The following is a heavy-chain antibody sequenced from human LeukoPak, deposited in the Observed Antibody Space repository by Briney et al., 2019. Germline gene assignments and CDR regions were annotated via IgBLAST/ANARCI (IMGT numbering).Heavy chain of an antibody. CDR1: GGSISSYY. V-gene: IGHV4-59*12. Sequence: SGPTLVKPSETLSLTCTVSGGSISSYYWSWIRQPPGKGLEWIGYIYYSGSTNYNPSLKSRVPISVDTSKNQFSLKLSSVTAADTAVYYCATEMATAIDYWGQGTLVTVSS. D-gene: IGHD5-24*01. CDR2: IYYSGST. CDR3: ATEMATAIDY. J-gene: IGHJ4*02.